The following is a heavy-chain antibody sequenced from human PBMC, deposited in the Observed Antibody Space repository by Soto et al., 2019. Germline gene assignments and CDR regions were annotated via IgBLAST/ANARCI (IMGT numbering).Heavy chain of an antibody. CDR2: ISGSDDST. V-gene: IGHV3-23*01. D-gene: IGHD6-6*01. J-gene: IGHJ4*02. CDR3: AKRSSSSTFDY. CDR1: GFTFSSYA. Sequence: EVQLLESGGGLVRPGESLRLSSAASGFTFSSYAMSWVRQAPGKGLEWVSVISGSDDSTYYADSVKGRFTISRDNSKNTLYLQMNSLRAEDTAVYYCAKRSSSSTFDYWGQGTLVTVSS.